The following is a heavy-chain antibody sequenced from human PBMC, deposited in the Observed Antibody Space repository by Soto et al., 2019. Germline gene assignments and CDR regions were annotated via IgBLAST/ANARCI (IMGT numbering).Heavy chain of an antibody. CDR3: ARHPVRIAQNGWFDR. CDR2: ISSSSSTI. D-gene: IGHD6-13*01. J-gene: IGHJ5*02. V-gene: IGHV3-48*01. CDR1: GFTFSSYS. Sequence: EVQLVESGGGLVQPGGSLRLSCAASGFTFSSYSMNWVRQAPGKGLEWVSYISSSSSTIYYADSVKGRFTISRDNVKNPLYRQTKKLRGEDSAVYYWARHPVRIAQNGWFDRWSQGTLISVSS.